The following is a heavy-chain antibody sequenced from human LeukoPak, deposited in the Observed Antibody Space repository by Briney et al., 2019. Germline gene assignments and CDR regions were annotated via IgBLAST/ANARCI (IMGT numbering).Heavy chain of an antibody. CDR3: ARDLVSVEMATTFDY. J-gene: IGHJ4*02. D-gene: IGHD5-24*01. Sequence: KPGGSLRLSCAASGFTFSDYYMSWIRQAPGKGLEWVSYISSSGSTIYYADSVKGRFTISRDNAKNSLYLQMNSLRAEDTAVYYCARDLVSVEMATTFDYWGQGTLVTVSS. CDR1: GFTFSDYY. CDR2: ISSSGSTI. V-gene: IGHV3-11*04.